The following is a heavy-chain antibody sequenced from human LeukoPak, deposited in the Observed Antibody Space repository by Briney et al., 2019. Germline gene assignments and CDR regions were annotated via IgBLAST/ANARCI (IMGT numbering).Heavy chain of an antibody. J-gene: IGHJ5*02. CDR2: IYYSGST. Sequence: SETLSLTCTVCGGSISGYYWSWIRQPPGKGLEWIGYIYYSGSTNYHPSLKSRVTISVDTSKNQFSLKLSSVTAADTAVYYCARGCSAGTPHNWFDPWGQGTLVTVSS. CDR1: GGSISGYY. CDR3: ARGCSAGTPHNWFDP. V-gene: IGHV4-59*01. D-gene: IGHD6-13*01.